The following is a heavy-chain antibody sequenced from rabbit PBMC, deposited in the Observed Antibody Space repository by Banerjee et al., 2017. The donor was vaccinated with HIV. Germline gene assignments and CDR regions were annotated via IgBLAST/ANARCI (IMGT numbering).Heavy chain of an antibody. V-gene: IGHV1S40*01. Sequence: QSLEESGGDLVKPGASLTLTCTASGFTLSSYWICWVRQAPGKGLEWIACIYAGSSGTTEYASWAKGRFTISKTSSTTVTLQMTSLTVADTATYFCAKTDGSFIYFSLWGPGTLVTVS. D-gene: IGHD5-1*01. J-gene: IGHJ4*01. CDR2: IYAGSSGTT. CDR3: AKTDGSFIYFSL. CDR1: GFTLSSYW.